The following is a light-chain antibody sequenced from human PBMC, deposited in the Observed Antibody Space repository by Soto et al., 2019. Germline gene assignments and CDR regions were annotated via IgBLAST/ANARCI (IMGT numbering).Light chain of an antibody. V-gene: IGKV3-15*01. Sequence: EIVMTQSPATLSVSPGERATLSCRASQSVSSNLAWYQQKPGQAPRLLIYGASTRATGIPARFSGSGSGTEFTRTISSLQSEEFAVYYCQQYNNWPPWTFGQGTKGEIK. J-gene: IGKJ1*01. CDR1: QSVSSN. CDR2: GAS. CDR3: QQYNNWPPWT.